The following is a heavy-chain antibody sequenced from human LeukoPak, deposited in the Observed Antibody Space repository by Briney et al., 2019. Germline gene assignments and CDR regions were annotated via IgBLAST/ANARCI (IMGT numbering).Heavy chain of an antibody. CDR2: IYPGDSDT. J-gene: IGHJ4*02. D-gene: IGHD2-2*01. CDR3: VRGYCSISTCRRLDY. Sequence: GESLKISCKGSGYSFSSYWIGWVRQMPGKGLEWMGIIYPGDSDTRYSPSFQGQVTISADKSITTAYPQWSSLKASDTAMYYCVRGYCSISTCRRLDYWGQGTLVTVSS. V-gene: IGHV5-51*01. CDR1: GYSFSSYW.